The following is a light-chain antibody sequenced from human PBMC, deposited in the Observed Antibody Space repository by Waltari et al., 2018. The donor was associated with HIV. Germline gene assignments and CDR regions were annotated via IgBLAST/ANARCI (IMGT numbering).Light chain of an antibody. V-gene: IGLV2-14*03. CDR2: DFI. J-gene: IGLJ2*01. CDR1: SSDVGIFKY. CDR3: SSHTTTTTLWV. Sequence: QSALTQPASVSGSPGQSITISCTGASSDVGIFKYVTWYQQHPGKAPKVIIYDFINRPSVVCNRFSGSKSDNTASLTISGLQAEDEADYYCSSHTTTTTLWVFGGGTKLTVL.